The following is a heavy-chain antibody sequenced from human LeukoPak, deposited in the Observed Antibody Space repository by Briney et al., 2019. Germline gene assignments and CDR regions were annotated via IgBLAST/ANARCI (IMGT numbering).Heavy chain of an antibody. D-gene: IGHD2-8*01. CDR2: ISYDGSNK. Sequence: GGSLRLSCAASGFTFSSYGMHWVRQAPGKGLEWVAVISYDGSNKYYADSVKGRFTISRDNSKNTLYLQMNSLRAEDTAVYYCAKDPNFDYRGQGTLVTVSS. CDR3: AKDPNFDY. CDR1: GFTFSSYG. J-gene: IGHJ4*02. V-gene: IGHV3-30*18.